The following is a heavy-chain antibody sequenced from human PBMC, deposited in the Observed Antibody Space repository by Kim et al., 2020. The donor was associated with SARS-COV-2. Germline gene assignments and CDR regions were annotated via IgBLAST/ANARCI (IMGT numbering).Heavy chain of an antibody. D-gene: IGHD1-26*01. CDR2: ISSDGGST. V-gene: IGHV3-64D*09. Sequence: GGSLRLSCSASGFTFSSYAMHWVRQAPGKGLEYVSAISSDGGSTYYADSVKGRFTISRDNSKNTLYLQMSSLRAEDTAVYYCVKGIQWGPLRGAFDIWGQGTMVTVSS. CDR1: GFTFSSYA. J-gene: IGHJ3*02. CDR3: VKGIQWGPLRGAFDI.